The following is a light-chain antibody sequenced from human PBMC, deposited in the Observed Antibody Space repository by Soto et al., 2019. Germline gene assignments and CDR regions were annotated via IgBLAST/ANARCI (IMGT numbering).Light chain of an antibody. J-gene: IGKJ1*01. Sequence: EIVMTQSPATLSVSPGERATLSSRASQSVSSNLAWYQQKPGQAHRLLIYGASTRATGIPARFSGSGSGTEFTRTISSLQSEDFAVYYCQQYNNWPRTFGQGTKVEIK. CDR2: GAS. CDR3: QQYNNWPRT. CDR1: QSVSSN. V-gene: IGKV3-15*01.